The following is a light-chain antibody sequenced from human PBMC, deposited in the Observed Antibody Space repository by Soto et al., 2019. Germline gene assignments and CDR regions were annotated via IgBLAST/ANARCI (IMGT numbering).Light chain of an antibody. Sequence: QSALTQPASVSGSPGQSITISCTGTSSEVGGYNYVSWYQQHPGKAPKLMIYDVSTRPSGVSNRFSGSKSGNTASLTISGLQAEDEADYYCSSYTSSSTPVVFGGGTKLTVL. CDR1: SSEVGGYNY. CDR3: SSYTSSSTPVV. CDR2: DVS. V-gene: IGLV2-14*01. J-gene: IGLJ3*02.